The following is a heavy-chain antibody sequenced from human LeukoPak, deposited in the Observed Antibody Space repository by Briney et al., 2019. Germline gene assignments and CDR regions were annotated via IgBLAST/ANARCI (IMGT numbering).Heavy chain of an antibody. D-gene: IGHD4-17*01. CDR2: IKSKTDGGTT. J-gene: IGHJ4*02. V-gene: IGHV3-15*01. CDR1: GFTFSNAW. CDR3: TTDDYGDLVFDY. Sequence: KPGGSLRLSYAASGFTFSNAWMSWVRQAPGKGREWVGRIKSKTDGGTTDYAAPVKGRFTISRDDSKNTLYLQMNSLKTEDTAVYYCTTDDYGDLVFDYWGQGTLVTVSS.